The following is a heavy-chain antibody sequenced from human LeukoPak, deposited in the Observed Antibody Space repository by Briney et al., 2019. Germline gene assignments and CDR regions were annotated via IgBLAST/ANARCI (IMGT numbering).Heavy chain of an antibody. CDR3: ARDGDILTGRDAFDI. V-gene: IGHV4-59*01. D-gene: IGHD3-9*01. J-gene: IGHJ3*02. Sequence: SETLSLTCTVSGGSISNYYWSWIRQPPGKGLESIGYIYADGTTNYNPSLKRRVTISIDTSRNQFSVKLSSVTAADTAVYYCARDGDILTGRDAFDIWGQGTMVTVSS. CDR2: IYADGTT. CDR1: GGSISNYY.